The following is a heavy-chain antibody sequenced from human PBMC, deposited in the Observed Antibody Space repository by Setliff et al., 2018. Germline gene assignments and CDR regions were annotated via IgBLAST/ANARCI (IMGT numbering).Heavy chain of an antibody. CDR1: GFTFSTYW. CDR2: INQDGSEK. Sequence: PGGSLRLSCATSGFTFSTYWMSWVRQAPGKGLEWVANINQDGSEKYSVDSVKGRFTISRDNARNSLYLRVNSLRADDTAVYYCFGAGTCSYWGQGTLVTVSS. J-gene: IGHJ4*02. V-gene: IGHV3-7*01. D-gene: IGHD3-10*01. CDR3: FGAGTCSY.